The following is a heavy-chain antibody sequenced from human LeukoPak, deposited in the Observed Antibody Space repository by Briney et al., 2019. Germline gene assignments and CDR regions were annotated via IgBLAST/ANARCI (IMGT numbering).Heavy chain of an antibody. J-gene: IGHJ6*02. CDR1: GFTFSSYA. CDR3: AREEKLAQYYGMDV. Sequence: GGSLRLSCAASGFTFSSYAMHWVRQAPGKGLEWVAVMSYDGSNKYYADSVKGRFTISRDNSKNTLYLQMNSLRAEDTAVYYCAREEKLAQYYGMDVWGQGTTVTVSS. CDR2: MSYDGSNK. D-gene: IGHD1-1*01. V-gene: IGHV3-30-3*01.